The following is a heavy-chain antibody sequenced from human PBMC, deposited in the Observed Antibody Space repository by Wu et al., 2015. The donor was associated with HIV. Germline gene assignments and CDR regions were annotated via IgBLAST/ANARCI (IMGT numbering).Heavy chain of an antibody. V-gene: IGHV1-24*01. CDR2: FDPEDGET. D-gene: IGHD3-3*01. CDR3: ATLTGYYDFWSHPGRYFQH. Sequence: QVQLVQSGAEVKKPGASVKVSCKVSGYTLTELSMHWVRQAPGKGPEWMGGFDPEDGETIYAQKFQGRVTMTGDTSTDTAYMERSSLRSEDTAVYYCATLTGYYDFWSHPGRYFQHWGQGTLVTVSS. CDR1: GYTLTELS. J-gene: IGHJ1*01.